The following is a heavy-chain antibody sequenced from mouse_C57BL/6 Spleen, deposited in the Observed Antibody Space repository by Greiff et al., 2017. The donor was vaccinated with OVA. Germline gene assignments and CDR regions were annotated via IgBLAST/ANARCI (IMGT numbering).Heavy chain of an antibody. CDR2: IDPSDSYT. J-gene: IGHJ4*01. CDR3: ARRNYGYAMDY. CDR1: GYTFTSYW. Sequence: VQLQQPGAELVMPGASVKLSCKASGYTFTSYWMHWVKQRPGQGLEWIGEIDPSDSYTNYNQKFKGKSTLTVDKSSSTAYMQLSSLTSEDSAVDYCARRNYGYAMDYWGQGTSVTVSS. V-gene: IGHV1-69*01. D-gene: IGHD2-4*01.